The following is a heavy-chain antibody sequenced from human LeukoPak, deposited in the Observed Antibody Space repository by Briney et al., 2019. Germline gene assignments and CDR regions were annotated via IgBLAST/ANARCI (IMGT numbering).Heavy chain of an antibody. CDR3: ARSYSSAGYYYYGMDV. CDR2: MYYSGST. J-gene: IGHJ6*02. CDR1: GGAISTYS. D-gene: IGHD6-25*01. Sequence: PSETLSLTWSVAGGAISTYSWSWIRQPPGKGMEWVGYMYYSGSTSYDPSLKSRVSISIDTSKNQVSLKLNSMTAADTAVYYWARSYSSAGYYYYGMDVWGQGTMVTVSS. V-gene: IGHV4-59*01.